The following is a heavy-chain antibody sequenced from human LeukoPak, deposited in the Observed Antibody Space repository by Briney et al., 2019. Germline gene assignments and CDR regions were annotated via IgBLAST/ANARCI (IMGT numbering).Heavy chain of an antibody. V-gene: IGHV4-30-4*01. CDR2: IYYSGST. Sequence: SETLSLTCTVSGGSISSGDYYWYWIRQPPGKGLEWIGYIYYSGSTYYNPSLKSRVTISVDTSKNQFSLKVNSLTAADTAVYYCAREPIGTHFDYWGRGTLVTVSS. D-gene: IGHD1-7*01. J-gene: IGHJ4*02. CDR1: GGSISSGDYY. CDR3: AREPIGTHFDY.